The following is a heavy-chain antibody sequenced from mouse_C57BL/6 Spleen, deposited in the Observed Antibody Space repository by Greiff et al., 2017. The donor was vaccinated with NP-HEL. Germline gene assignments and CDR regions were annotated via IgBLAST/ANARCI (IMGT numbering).Heavy chain of an antibody. V-gene: IGHV3-6*01. CDR1: GYSITSGYY. CDR3: ARGNSNPWFAY. D-gene: IGHD2-5*01. J-gene: IGHJ3*01. CDR2: ISYDGSN. Sequence: EVKLMESGPGLVKPSQSLSLTCSVTGYSITSGYYWNWIRQFPGNKLEWMGYISYDGSNNYNPSLKNRISITRDTSKNQFFLKLNSVTTEDTATYYCARGNSNPWFAYWGQGTLVTVSA.